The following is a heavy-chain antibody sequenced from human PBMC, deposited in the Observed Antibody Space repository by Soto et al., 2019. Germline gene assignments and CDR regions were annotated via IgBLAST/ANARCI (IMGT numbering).Heavy chain of an antibody. D-gene: IGHD3-22*01. CDR1: RGSLRSGGYY. Sequence: SEAPSLTCTVSRGSLRSGGYYWSWIRLPVGKGLEWIGYIYYSGSTYDNPSLKSRVTISVDTSKNQFSLKLSSVTAADTAVYYCAREYYDSSGSKSDIWGQGTMVTVSS. J-gene: IGHJ3*02. V-gene: IGHV4-31*03. CDR2: IYYSGST. CDR3: AREYYDSSGSKSDI.